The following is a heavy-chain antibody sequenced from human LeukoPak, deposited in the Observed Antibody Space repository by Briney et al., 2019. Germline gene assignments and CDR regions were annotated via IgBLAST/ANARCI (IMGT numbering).Heavy chain of an antibody. CDR1: GGSFSGYY. D-gene: IGHD3-22*01. J-gene: IGHJ3*02. Sequence: SETLSLTCAVYGGSFSGYYWSWIRQPPGKGLEWIGEINHSGSTNYNPSLKSRVTISVDTSKNQFSLKLSSVTAADTAVYYCARRNYYNSSGLQPVAFDIWAKGQWSPSLQ. CDR2: INHSGST. CDR3: ARRNYYNSSGLQPVAFDI. V-gene: IGHV4-34*01.